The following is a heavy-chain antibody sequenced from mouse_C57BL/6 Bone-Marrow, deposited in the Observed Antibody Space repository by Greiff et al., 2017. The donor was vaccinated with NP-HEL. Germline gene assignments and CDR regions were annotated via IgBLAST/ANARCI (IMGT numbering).Heavy chain of an antibody. CDR1: GFTFSNYW. V-gene: IGHV6-3*01. D-gene: IGHD1-1*01. CDR3: TADTTVEMDY. CDR2: IRLKSDNYAT. J-gene: IGHJ4*01. Sequence: EVKLMESGGGLVQPGGSMKLSCVASGFTFSNYWMNWVRQSPEKGLEWVAQIRLKSDNYATHYAESVKGRFTISRDDSKSSVYLQMNNLRAEDTGIYYCTADTTVEMDYWGQGTSVTVSS.